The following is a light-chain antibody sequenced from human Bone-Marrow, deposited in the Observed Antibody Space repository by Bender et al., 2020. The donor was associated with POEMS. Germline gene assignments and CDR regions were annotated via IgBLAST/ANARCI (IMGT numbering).Light chain of an antibody. Sequence: QSALTQPRSVSGSPGQSVTISCTGTSSDVGGYNLVSWYQQYPGKAPKLIIYDVINRPSGVSNRFSGSKSGNTASLTISGLQPEDEADYYYSSYTSGRTVYVLGTGTNVTVL. CDR1: SSDVGGYNL. J-gene: IGLJ1*01. V-gene: IGLV2-14*03. CDR2: DVI. CDR3: SSYTSGRTVYV.